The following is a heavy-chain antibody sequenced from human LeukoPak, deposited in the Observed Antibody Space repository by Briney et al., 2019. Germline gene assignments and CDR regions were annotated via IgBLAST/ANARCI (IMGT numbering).Heavy chain of an antibody. V-gene: IGHV4-59*01. CDR2: IYYSGST. CDR3: ARVQRSRRGYSYGYAFDI. D-gene: IGHD5-18*01. J-gene: IGHJ3*02. Sequence: SETLSLTCTVSGGSIRNYYWSWIRQPPGKGLEWIGNIYYSGSTNYNPSLKSRVTISVDTSKNQFSLKLSSVTAADTAVYYCARVQRSRRGYSYGYAFDIWGQGTMVTVSS. CDR1: GGSIRNYY.